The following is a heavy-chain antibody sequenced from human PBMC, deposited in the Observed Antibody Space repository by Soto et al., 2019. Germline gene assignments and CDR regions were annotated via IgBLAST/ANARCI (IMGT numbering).Heavy chain of an antibody. J-gene: IGHJ6*04. V-gene: IGHV3-30-3*01. CDR2: ISSDGSNK. CDR1: GFTFSSYA. Sequence: QVQLVESGGGVVQPGRSLSLSCAASGFTFSSYAMHWVRQAPGKGLEWVAVISSDGSNKYYADSLKGRFTISRDNSKNTLYLQMNSLRAEDTAVYDCARGGSKSSSWAGGEDYYYGMDVWGRGNTVTVSA. CDR3: ARGGSKSSSWAGGEDYYYGMDV. D-gene: IGHD6-13*01.